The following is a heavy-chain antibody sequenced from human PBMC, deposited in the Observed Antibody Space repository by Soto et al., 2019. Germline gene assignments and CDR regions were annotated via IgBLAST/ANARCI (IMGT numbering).Heavy chain of an antibody. D-gene: IGHD4-17*01. CDR3: ARDKTVTPLYYFDY. V-gene: IGHV3-21*01. CDR1: GFTFSSYS. Sequence: PGGSLRLSCAASGFTFSSYSMNWVRQAPGKGLEWVSSISSSSSYIYYADSVKGGLTISRDNAKNSLYLQMNSLRAEDTAVYYCARDKTVTPLYYFDYWGQGTLVTVSS. CDR2: ISSSSSYI. J-gene: IGHJ4*02.